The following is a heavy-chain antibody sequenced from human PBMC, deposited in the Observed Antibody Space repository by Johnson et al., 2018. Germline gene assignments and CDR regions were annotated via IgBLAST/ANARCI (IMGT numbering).Heavy chain of an antibody. V-gene: IGHV3-33*08. CDR1: GFTFSNYG. CDR3: ASDFTYYDFWGGYDTGNYYDYGMDV. D-gene: IGHD3-3*01. CDR2: IWYDGSNK. Sequence: VQLVESGGGVVQPGRSLRLSCAASGFTFSNYGMHWVRQAPGKGLEWVAVIWYDGSNKYYADSVKGRFTISRDNSKNTLYLQMNSLRAEDTAVYYCASDFTYYDFWGGYDTGNYYDYGMDVWGQGTTVTVSS. J-gene: IGHJ6*02.